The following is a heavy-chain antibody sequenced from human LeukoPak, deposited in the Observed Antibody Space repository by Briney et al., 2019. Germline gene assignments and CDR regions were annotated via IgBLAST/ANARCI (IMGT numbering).Heavy chain of an antibody. Sequence: GSLRLSCSASGFTFSSYWMGWVRQAPGKGLEWVANIKQDGSEKYYVDSVKGRFTISRDNAKNSLYLQMNSLRAEDTAVYYCARAEAFGTAMAYLWGQGTLVTVSS. V-gene: IGHV3-7*01. D-gene: IGHD5-18*01. CDR2: IKQDGSEK. J-gene: IGHJ4*02. CDR3: ARAEAFGTAMAYL. CDR1: GFTFSSYW.